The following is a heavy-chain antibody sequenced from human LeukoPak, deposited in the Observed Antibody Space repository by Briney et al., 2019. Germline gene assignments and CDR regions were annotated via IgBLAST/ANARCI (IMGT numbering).Heavy chain of an antibody. D-gene: IGHD2-2*01. CDR3: AKGGYCSSTSCIFDY. J-gene: IGHJ4*02. CDR2: ISYDGSNK. Sequence: GGSLRLSCAASGFTFSSYGMHWVRQAPGKGLEWVAVISYDGSNKYYAASVKGRFTISRDNSKNTLYLQMNGLRAEDTAIYCCAKGGYCSSTSCIFDYWGQGTLVTVSS. V-gene: IGHV3-30*18. CDR1: GFTFSSYG.